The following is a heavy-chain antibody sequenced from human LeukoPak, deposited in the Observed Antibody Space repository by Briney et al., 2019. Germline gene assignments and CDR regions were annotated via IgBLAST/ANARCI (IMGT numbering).Heavy chain of an antibody. CDR3: AKDAKQWLVRGEYSDY. J-gene: IGHJ4*02. V-gene: IGHV3-30*18. D-gene: IGHD6-19*01. Sequence: GGSLRLSCAASGFTFSSYGMHWVRQAPGKGLEWVAVISYDGSNKYYADSVKGRFTISRDNSKNTLYLQMNSLRAEDTAVYYCAKDAKQWLVRGEYSDYWGQGTLVTVSS. CDR1: GFTFSSYG. CDR2: ISYDGSNK.